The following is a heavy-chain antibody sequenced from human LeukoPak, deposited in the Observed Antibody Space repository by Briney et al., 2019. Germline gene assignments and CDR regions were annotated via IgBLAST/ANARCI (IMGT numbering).Heavy chain of an antibody. D-gene: IGHD6-6*01. J-gene: IGHJ4*02. CDR3: AREKQLNDDY. CDR2: ISYDGSNK. V-gene: IGHV3-30*04. Sequence: GGSLRLSCAASGFTFSSYAMHWVRQAPGKGLEWVAVISYDGSNKYYADSVKGRFTISRDNSKNTLYLQMNSLRAEDTAVYYCAREKQLNDDYWGQGTLVTVSS. CDR1: GFTFSSYA.